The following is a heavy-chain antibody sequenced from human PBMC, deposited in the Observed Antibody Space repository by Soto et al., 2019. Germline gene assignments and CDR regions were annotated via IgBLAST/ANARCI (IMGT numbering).Heavy chain of an antibody. Sequence: EVQLVESGGGLVQPGGSLRLSCAASGFTFSSFWMTWVRQAPGKGLEWVATMNQDGSQKDYVDSVKGRFTISRDNAKKSLYLQMNSLRAEDTAVYYCARKVWAVTGHPLDFWGQGTLVTVSS. J-gene: IGHJ4*02. D-gene: IGHD6-19*01. CDR2: MNQDGSQK. CDR3: ARKVWAVTGHPLDF. V-gene: IGHV3-7*03. CDR1: GFTFSSFW.